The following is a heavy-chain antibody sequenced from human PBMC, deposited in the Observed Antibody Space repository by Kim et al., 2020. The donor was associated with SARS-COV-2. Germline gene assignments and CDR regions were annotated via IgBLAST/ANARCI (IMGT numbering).Heavy chain of an antibody. D-gene: IGHD6-13*01. CDR3: AREEGNSWRARHFDY. Sequence: GGSLRLSCSGSGFTFSSYTINWVRQAPGKGLEWVASISGSSNYIYYAESLKGRFTISRDNVHNSVSLQMDSLRVDDTAIYYCAREEGNSWRARHFDYWGQGSLVTVSS. CDR1: GFTFSSYT. CDR2: ISGSSNYI. V-gene: IGHV3-21*01. J-gene: IGHJ4*02.